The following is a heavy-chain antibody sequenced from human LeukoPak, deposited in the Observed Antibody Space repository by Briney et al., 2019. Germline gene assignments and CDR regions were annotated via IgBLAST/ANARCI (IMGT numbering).Heavy chain of an antibody. Sequence: GGSLRLSCAASGFTVSSNYMSWVRQAPGKGLEWVSVIYSGGSTYYADSVKGRFTISRDNSKNTLYLQMNSLRAEDTAVYYCARADSSSFGIGAFDIWGQGTMVTVSS. CDR2: IYSGGST. J-gene: IGHJ3*02. V-gene: IGHV3-66*02. D-gene: IGHD6-13*01. CDR3: ARADSSSFGIGAFDI. CDR1: GFTVSSNY.